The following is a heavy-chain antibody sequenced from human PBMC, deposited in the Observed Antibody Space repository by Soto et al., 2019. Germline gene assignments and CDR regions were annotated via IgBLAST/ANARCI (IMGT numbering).Heavy chain of an antibody. D-gene: IGHD3-3*01. Sequence: TSETLSLTCTVSGGSISSSSYYRGWIRQPPGKGLEWIGSIYYSGSTYYNPSLKSRVTISVDTSKNQFSLKLSSVTAADTAVYYCASTIFGGYYYYGMDVWGQGTTVTVSS. CDR1: GGSISSSSYY. V-gene: IGHV4-39*01. J-gene: IGHJ6*02. CDR2: IYYSGST. CDR3: ASTIFGGYYYYGMDV.